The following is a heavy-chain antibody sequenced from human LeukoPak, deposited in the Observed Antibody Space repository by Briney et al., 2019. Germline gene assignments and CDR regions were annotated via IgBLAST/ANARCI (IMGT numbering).Heavy chain of an antibody. CDR1: GFTVSNKY. D-gene: IGHD6-13*01. V-gene: IGHV3-30*18. CDR3: AKEGDYSSSWYYFDY. CDR2: ISYDGSNK. J-gene: IGHJ4*02. Sequence: GGSLRLSCVASGFTVSNKYMSWVRQAPGKGLEWVAVISYDGSNKYYADSVKGRFTISRDNSKNTLYLQMNSLRAEDTAVYYCAKEGDYSSSWYYFDYWGQGTLVTVSS.